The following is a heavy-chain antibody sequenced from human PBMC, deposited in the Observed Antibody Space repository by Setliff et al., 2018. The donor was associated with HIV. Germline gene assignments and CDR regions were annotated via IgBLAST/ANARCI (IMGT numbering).Heavy chain of an antibody. D-gene: IGHD3-9*01. CDR1: GGSISSGNYY. CDR2: IDSSGNT. Sequence: SETLSLTCTVSGGSISSGNYYWSWIRQHPVKGLEWIGYIDSSGNTYYNPSLKSRVTISVDTSENQFSLKLSSVTAADTAVYYCATRNTLRYFEWLNYYYYYMDVWGKGTTVTVSS. V-gene: IGHV4-31*02. J-gene: IGHJ6*03. CDR3: ATRNTLRYFEWLNYYYYYMDV.